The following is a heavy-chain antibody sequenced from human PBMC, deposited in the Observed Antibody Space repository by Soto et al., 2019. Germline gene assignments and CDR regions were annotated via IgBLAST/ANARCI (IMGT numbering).Heavy chain of an antibody. J-gene: IGHJ4*02. D-gene: IGHD4-17*01. CDR2: ISGSGGST. CDR1: GFTFSSYA. Sequence: EVQLLESGGGLVQPGGSLRLSCAASGFTFSSYAMSWVRQAPGKGLEWVSAISGSGGSTYYADSVKGRFTISRDNSKNTLYLQMNSLRAEDTAVYYCARDNYGGKLGSLDYWGQGTLVTVSS. V-gene: IGHV3-23*01. CDR3: ARDNYGGKLGSLDY.